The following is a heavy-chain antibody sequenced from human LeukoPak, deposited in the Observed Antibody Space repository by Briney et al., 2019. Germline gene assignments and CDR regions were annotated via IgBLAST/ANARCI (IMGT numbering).Heavy chain of an antibody. CDR2: IIPIFGTA. V-gene: IGHV1-69*05. Sequence: ASVKVSCKASGGTFTSYAISWVRQAPGQGLEWMGGIIPIFGTANYAQKFQGRVTITTDESTSTAYMELSSLRSDDTAVYYCASDQLTDYYYYYYMDVWGKGTTVTVSS. J-gene: IGHJ6*03. CDR3: ASDQLTDYYYYYYMDV. CDR1: GGTFTSYA. D-gene: IGHD2-2*01.